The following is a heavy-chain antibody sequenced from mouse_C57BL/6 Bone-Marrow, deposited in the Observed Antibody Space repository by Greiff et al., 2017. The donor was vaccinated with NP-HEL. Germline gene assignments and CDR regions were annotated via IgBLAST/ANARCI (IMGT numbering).Heavy chain of an antibody. CDR2: IRLKSDNYAT. CDR1: GFTFSNYW. CDR3: ACDGYYSGWFAY. V-gene: IGHV6-3*01. D-gene: IGHD2-3*01. J-gene: IGHJ3*01. Sequence: EVKLVESGGGLVQPGGSMKLSCVASGFTFSNYWMNWVRQSPEKGLEWVAQIRLKSDNYATHYAESVKGRFTISRDDSKSSVYLQMNNLRAEDTGIYYCACDGYYSGWFAYWGQGTLVTVSA.